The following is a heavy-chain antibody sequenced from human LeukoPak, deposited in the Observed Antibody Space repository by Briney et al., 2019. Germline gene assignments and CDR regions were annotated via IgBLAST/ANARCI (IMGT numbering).Heavy chain of an antibody. J-gene: IGHJ4*02. D-gene: IGHD6-19*01. CDR1: GFSFVDFV. CDR3: AKDTFSSGWKTTYYFDY. V-gene: IGHV3-9*01. CDR2: ISWNSGSI. Sequence: GRSVRLSWAAAGFSFVDFVMHWVRQAPRKSLEWVSSISWNSGSIDYADSVRGRFTISRDNAKNSLYLQLDSLRAEDTAFYYCAKDTFSSGWKTTYYFDYWGQGALVTVSS.